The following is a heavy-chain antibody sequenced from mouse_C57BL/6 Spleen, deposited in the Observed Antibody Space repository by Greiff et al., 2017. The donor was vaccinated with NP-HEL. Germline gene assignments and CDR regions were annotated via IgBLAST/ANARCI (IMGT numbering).Heavy chain of an antibody. J-gene: IGHJ3*01. Sequence: EVHLVESGGGLVKPGGSLKLSCAASGFTFSDYGMHWVRQAPEKGLEWVAYISSGSSTIYYADTVKGRFTISRDNAKNTLFLQMTSLRSEDTAMYYCARDYGNGVFAYWGQGTLVTVSA. D-gene: IGHD1-1*01. CDR2: ISSGSSTI. CDR1: GFTFSDYG. CDR3: ARDYGNGVFAY. V-gene: IGHV5-17*01.